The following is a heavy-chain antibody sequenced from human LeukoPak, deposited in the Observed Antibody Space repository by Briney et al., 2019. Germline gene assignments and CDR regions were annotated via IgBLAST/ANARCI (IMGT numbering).Heavy chain of an antibody. J-gene: IGHJ4*02. CDR2: ISSSSSYT. CDR1: GFTLSDYY. D-gene: IGHD3-16*01. V-gene: IGHV3-11*06. CDR3: AIKRGGNY. Sequence: PGGSVRLPHAASGFTLSDYYMSWIRQAPGRGREWVSYISSSSSYTIYADSAKGRFTISRDNAKNSLYLQMNSLRAEDTAVYYCAIKRGGNYWGQGTLVTVSS.